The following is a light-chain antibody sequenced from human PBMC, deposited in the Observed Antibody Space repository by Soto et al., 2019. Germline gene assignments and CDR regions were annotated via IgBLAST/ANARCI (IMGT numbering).Light chain of an antibody. CDR2: LAS. CDR3: QQYNNWPYT. V-gene: IGKV3-15*01. J-gene: IGKJ2*01. Sequence: EIVLTQSPATLSVSPGGSATLSCRASQHVSSNFAWYRQKPGQAPTLLIYLASTRATGIPARCSGSGSGTEFTLTISSLQYEDFAVYYCQQYNNWPYTFGQGTKLEIK. CDR1: QHVSSN.